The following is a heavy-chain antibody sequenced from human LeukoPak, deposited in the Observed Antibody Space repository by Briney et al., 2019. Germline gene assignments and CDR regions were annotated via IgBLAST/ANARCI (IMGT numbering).Heavy chain of an antibody. J-gene: IGHJ4*02. Sequence: GGSLRLSCAASGFTFSHYGMHWVRPAPGKGLEWVAVIWHDGSDKYYADSVKGRFTISRDNSKNTVYLHMDSLRAEDTAIYYCAKDAQRGFDYSNSLDYWGQGTMVTVSS. CDR2: IWHDGSDK. V-gene: IGHV3-33*06. CDR1: GFTFSHYG. CDR3: AKDAQRGFDYSNSLDY. D-gene: IGHD4-11*01.